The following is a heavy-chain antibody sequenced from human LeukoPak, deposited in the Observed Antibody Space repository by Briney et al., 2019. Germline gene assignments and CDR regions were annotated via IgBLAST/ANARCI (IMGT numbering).Heavy chain of an antibody. CDR2: ISGDGGSK. CDR1: GFTFDDYA. CDR3: AKDSTPQGWYADYYYYMDV. D-gene: IGHD6-19*01. J-gene: IGHJ6*03. V-gene: IGHV3-43*02. Sequence: GGSLRLSCAASGFTFDDYAMHWVRQAPGKGLEWVSLISGDGGSKYYADSVKGRFTISRDNSKNSLYLQMNSLRTEDTALYYCAKDSTPQGWYADYYYYMDVWGKGTTVTVSS.